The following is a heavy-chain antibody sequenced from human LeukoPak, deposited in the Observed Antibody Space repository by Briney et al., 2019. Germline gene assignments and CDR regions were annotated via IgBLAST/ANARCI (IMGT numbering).Heavy chain of an antibody. D-gene: IGHD2-2*01. Sequence: PSETLSLTCTVSGGSISSYYWSWIRQPPGKGLEWIGHIYYSGSTNYNPSLKSRVTISVDTSKNQFSLKQNSVTAADTAVYYCARGAPPDIVVVPAATLWFDPWGQGTLVTVSS. CDR2: IYYSGST. CDR3: ARGAPPDIVVVPAATLWFDP. CDR1: GGSISSYY. J-gene: IGHJ5*02. V-gene: IGHV4-59*01.